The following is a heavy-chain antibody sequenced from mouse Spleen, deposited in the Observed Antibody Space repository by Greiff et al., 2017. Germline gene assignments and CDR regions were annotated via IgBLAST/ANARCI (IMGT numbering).Heavy chain of an antibody. Sequence: EVKVEESGGGLVKPGGSLKLSCAASGFTFSDYGMAWVRQAPGKGPEWVAFISNLAYSIYYADTVTGRFTISRENAKNTLYLEMSSLRSEDTAMYYCARPYSNYGWFAYWGQGTLVTVSA. CDR2: ISNLAYSI. CDR3: ARPYSNYGWFAY. D-gene: IGHD2-5*01. CDR1: GFTFSDYG. J-gene: IGHJ3*01. V-gene: IGHV5-15*04.